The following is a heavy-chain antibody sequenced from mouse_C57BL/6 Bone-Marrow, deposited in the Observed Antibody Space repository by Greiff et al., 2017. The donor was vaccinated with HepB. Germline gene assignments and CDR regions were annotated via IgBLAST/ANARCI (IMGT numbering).Heavy chain of an antibody. CDR3: ARDPGYWYFDV. CDR1: GFSINSDCY. CDR2: TFYSGIT. J-gene: IGHJ1*03. V-gene: IGHV3-3*01. Sequence: EVQLVESGPSLVRPSQTLSLTCTVTGFSINSDCYWIWIRQFPGNKLEYIGYTFYSGITYYNPSLESRTYITRDTSKNQFSLKLSSVTTEDTATYYGARDPGYWYFDVWGTGTTVTVSS.